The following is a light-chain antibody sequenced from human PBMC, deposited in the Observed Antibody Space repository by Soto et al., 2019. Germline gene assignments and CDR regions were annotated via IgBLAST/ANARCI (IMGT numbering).Light chain of an antibody. CDR2: DVN. CDR3: SSYTSSSTHV. Sequence: QSVLTQPASVSGSPGQSLAISCPGTSSDVGGYDYVSRYQQLPGKAPKLMIYDVNNRPSGASNRFSGSKSGNTASLTISGLQAEDEADYYSSSYTSSSTHVFGTGTKVTVL. CDR1: SSDVGGYDY. V-gene: IGLV2-14*03. J-gene: IGLJ1*01.